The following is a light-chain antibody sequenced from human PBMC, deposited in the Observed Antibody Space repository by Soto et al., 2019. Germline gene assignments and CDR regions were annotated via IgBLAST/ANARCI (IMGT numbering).Light chain of an antibody. J-gene: IGKJ5*01. Sequence: EIVLTQSPGTLSLSPGERATLSCRATESVVSNYLAWYQLKPGQVPRLLIYDASNRATGIPARFSGSGSGTDFTLTISSLEPEDFAVYYCQQRSNWPPTTFGQGTRLEIK. CDR3: QQRSNWPPTT. V-gene: IGKV3-11*01. CDR2: DAS. CDR1: ESVVSNY.